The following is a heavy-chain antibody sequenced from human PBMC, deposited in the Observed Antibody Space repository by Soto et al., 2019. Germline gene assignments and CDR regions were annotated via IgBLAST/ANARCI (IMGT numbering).Heavy chain of an antibody. D-gene: IGHD4-17*01. CDR2: IYHSGST. J-gene: IGHJ6*02. CDR3: ARHLMTTVTTYYYYGMDV. V-gene: IGHV4-4*02. CDR1: GGSISSSNW. Sequence: SETLSLTCAVSGGSISSSNWWSWVRQPPGKGLEWIGEIYHSGSTNYNPSLKSRVTISVDKSKNQFSLKLSSVTAADTAVYYCARHLMTTVTTYYYYGMDVWGQGTTVTVS.